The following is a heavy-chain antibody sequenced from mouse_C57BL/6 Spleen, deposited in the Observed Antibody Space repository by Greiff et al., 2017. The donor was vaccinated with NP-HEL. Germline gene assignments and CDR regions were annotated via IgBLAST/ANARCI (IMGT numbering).Heavy chain of an antibody. CDR2: IYPGDGDT. CDR1: GYAFSSSW. CDR3: ASYYYGSSYFDY. D-gene: IGHD1-1*01. Sequence: VQGVESGPELVKPGASVKISCKASGYAFSSSWMNWVKQRPGKGLEWIGRIYPGDGDTNYNGKFKGKATLTADKSSSPAYMQLSSLTSEDSAVYFCASYYYGSSYFDYWGQGTTLTVSS. J-gene: IGHJ2*01. V-gene: IGHV1-82*01.